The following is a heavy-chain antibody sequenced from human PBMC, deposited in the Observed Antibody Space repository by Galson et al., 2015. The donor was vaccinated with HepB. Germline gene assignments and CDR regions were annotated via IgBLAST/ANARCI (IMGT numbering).Heavy chain of an antibody. J-gene: IGHJ6*02. D-gene: IGHD2/OR15-2a*01. V-gene: IGHV3-23*01. CDR3: SKGRFYDTNYSPPPAYYYYGMNV. Sequence: SLRLSCAASEFAFGSYAMSWVRQAPGKGLELVSAISNSGESTFYADSVKGRFTISRDNSENTLYLLMNSLRVEDTAVYYCSKGRFYDTNYSPPPAYYYYGMNVWGQGTTVTVSS. CDR1: EFAFGSYA. CDR2: ISNSGEST.